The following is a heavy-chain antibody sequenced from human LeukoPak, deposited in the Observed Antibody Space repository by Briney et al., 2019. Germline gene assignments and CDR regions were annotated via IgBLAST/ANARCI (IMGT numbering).Heavy chain of an antibody. J-gene: IGHJ6*03. Sequence: KSSETLSLTCTVSGGSISSYYWTWIRQPAGKGLEWIGRIYPSGSTNYNSSLKSRVTMSVDTSKNQLSLKLSSVTAADTAVYYCARNVGGGYYYYYMDVWGKGTTVTIFS. V-gene: IGHV4-4*07. D-gene: IGHD1-26*01. CDR3: ARNVGGGYYYYYMDV. CDR1: GGSISSYY. CDR2: IYPSGST.